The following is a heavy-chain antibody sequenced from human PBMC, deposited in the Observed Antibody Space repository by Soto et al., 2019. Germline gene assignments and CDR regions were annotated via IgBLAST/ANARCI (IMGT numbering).Heavy chain of an antibody. CDR2: ISFYNGKT. CDR3: ARDVRVGANMEASEM. V-gene: IGHV1-18*01. D-gene: IGHD1-26*01. CDR1: GYSFSSFG. Sequence: QGQLVQSGPEVKKPGASVKVSCKTSGYSFSSFGISWLRRAPGQGPEWMGWISFYNGKTNFAQKFQDRITLTTDTSTTTAYMELRSLTSDDTAMYYCARDVRVGANMEASEMWVQGTMVTVSS. J-gene: IGHJ3*02.